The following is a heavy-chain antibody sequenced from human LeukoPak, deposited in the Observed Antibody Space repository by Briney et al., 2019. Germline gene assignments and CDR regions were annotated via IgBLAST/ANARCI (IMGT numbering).Heavy chain of an antibody. J-gene: IGHJ4*02. V-gene: IGHV1-46*01. Sequence: ASVTVSCTASGYTFTSYYMHWVRQAPGHGLEWMGIINPSGGSTSYAQKFQGRVTMARDTSTSTVYMELSSLRSEDTAVYYCARGGFYGDYVFDYWGQGTLVTVSS. D-gene: IGHD4-17*01. CDR1: GYTFTSYY. CDR2: INPSGGST. CDR3: ARGGFYGDYVFDY.